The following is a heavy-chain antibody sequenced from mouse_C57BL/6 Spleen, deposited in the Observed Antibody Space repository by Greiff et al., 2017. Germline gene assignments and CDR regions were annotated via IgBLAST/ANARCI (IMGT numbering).Heavy chain of an antibody. CDR3: ARGDYGSSDAMDY. D-gene: IGHD1-1*01. CDR2: IHPNSGST. CDR1: GYTFTSYW. J-gene: IGHJ4*01. Sequence: QVQLQQSGAELVKPGASVKLSCKASGYTFTSYWMHWVKQRPGQGLEWIGMIHPNSGSTNYNEKFKSKATLTVDKSSSTAYMQLSRLTSEDSAVYYCARGDYGSSDAMDYWGQGTSVTVSS. V-gene: IGHV1-64*01.